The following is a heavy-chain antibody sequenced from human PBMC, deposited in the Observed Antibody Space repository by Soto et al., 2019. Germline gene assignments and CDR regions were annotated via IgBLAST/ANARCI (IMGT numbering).Heavy chain of an antibody. CDR3: ARGSGYRSRGPGDY. D-gene: IGHD6-13*01. V-gene: IGHV1-18*01. J-gene: IGHJ4*02. Sequence: ASVKVSCKASGYTCTSYGISRVRHAPGQRLEWLEWISAYNGKTNYAQKLQGRVTMTTDTSTSTAYMELRSLRSDDTAVYYCARGSGYRSRGPGDYWGQGTLVTVS. CDR1: GYTCTSYG. CDR2: ISAYNGKT.